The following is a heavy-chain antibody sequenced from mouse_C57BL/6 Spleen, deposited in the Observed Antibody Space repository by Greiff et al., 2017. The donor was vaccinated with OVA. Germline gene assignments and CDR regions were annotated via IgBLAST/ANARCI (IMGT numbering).Heavy chain of an antibody. D-gene: IGHD1-1*01. CDR3: ARIDYGSSSYAIDY. J-gene: IGHJ4*01. CDR2: IDPSDSYT. V-gene: IGHV1-69*01. Sequence: QVQLQQSGAELVMPGASVKLSCKASGYTFTSYWMHWVKQRPGQGLEWIGEIDPSDSYTNYNQKFKGKSTLTVDKSSSTAYMQLSSLTSEDSAVYYCARIDYGSSSYAIDYWGQGTSVTVSS. CDR1: GYTFTSYW.